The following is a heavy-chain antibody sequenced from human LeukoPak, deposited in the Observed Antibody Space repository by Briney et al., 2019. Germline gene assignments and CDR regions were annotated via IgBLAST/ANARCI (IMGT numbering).Heavy chain of an antibody. D-gene: IGHD1-1*01. CDR3: AKDYLPRRERPFDY. J-gene: IGHJ4*02. CDR2: ISGSVDNT. V-gene: IGHV3-23*01. CDR1: GFTFSNYA. Sequence: GGSLRLSCAASGFTFSNYAMSWVRQAPGKGLEWDSGISGSVDNTHYADSVKGRFTISRDNSKNTLYLQMNSLRAEDTAVYYCAKDYLPRRERPFDYWGQGTLVTVSS.